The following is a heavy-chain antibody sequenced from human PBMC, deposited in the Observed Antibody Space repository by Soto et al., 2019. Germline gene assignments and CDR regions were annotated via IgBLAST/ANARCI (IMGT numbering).Heavy chain of an antibody. CDR1: GFTVGNNY. CDR2: IYSTGTT. D-gene: IGHD3-10*01. CDR3: AKDVRGSGSHYNSFGY. J-gene: IGHJ4*02. Sequence: EVQLVESGGGLIQPGGSLKLSGAASGFTVGNNYMSWVRQAPGKGLEWVSLIYSTGTTKYADSVKGRFTVSRDNAKNTLYLQMNSLRAEDTAVYYCAKDVRGSGSHYNSFGYWGQGTLVTVTS. V-gene: IGHV3-53*01.